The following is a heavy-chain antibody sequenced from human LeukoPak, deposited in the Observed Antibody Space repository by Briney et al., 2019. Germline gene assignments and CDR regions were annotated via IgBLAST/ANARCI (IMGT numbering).Heavy chain of an antibody. CDR2: IYYSGST. V-gene: IGHV4-59*08. Sequence: KSSETLSLTCTVSGGSISSYYWSWIRQPPGKGLEWIGYIYYSGSTYYNPSLKSRVTISVDTSKNQFSLKLSSVTAADTAVYYCASLTTQIDYWGQGTLVTVSS. J-gene: IGHJ4*02. CDR1: GGSISSYY. D-gene: IGHD3-9*01. CDR3: ASLTTQIDY.